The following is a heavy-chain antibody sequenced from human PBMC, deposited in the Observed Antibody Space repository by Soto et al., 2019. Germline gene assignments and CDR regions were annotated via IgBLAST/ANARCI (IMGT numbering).Heavy chain of an antibody. V-gene: IGHV4-39*01. D-gene: IGHD6-19*01. Sequence: QLQLQESGPGLLKPSETLSLTSTVSGGSISSSSYYWGWIRQPPGKGLEWIGSIYYSGSTYYNPSLKSRVTISVDTSKNQFSLKLSSVTAADTAVYYCARPLPRRSQWLVPGDAFDIWGQGTMVTVSS. CDR3: ARPLPRRSQWLVPGDAFDI. J-gene: IGHJ3*02. CDR1: GGSISSSSYY. CDR2: IYYSGST.